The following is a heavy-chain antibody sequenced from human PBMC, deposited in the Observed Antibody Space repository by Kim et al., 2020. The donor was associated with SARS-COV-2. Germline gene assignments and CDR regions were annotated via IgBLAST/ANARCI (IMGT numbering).Heavy chain of an antibody. CDR2: IYYSGST. CDR1: GGSISSGGYY. CDR3: ARDSGDCSGGSCYSMYYFDY. V-gene: IGHV4-31*03. D-gene: IGHD2-15*01. J-gene: IGHJ4*02. Sequence: SETLSLTCTVSGGSISSGGYYWSWIRQHPGKGLEWIGYIYYSGSTYYNPSLKSRVTISVDTSKNQFSLKLSSVTAADTAVYYCARDSGDCSGGSCYSMYYFDYWGQGTLVTVSS.